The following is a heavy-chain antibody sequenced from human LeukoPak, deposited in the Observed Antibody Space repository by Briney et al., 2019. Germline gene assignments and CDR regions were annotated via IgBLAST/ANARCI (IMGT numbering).Heavy chain of an antibody. D-gene: IGHD3-10*01. CDR2: IYPGDSDT. V-gene: IGHV5-51*01. CDR1: GYSFPSNS. CDR3: ATYAGTSSKYFQH. J-gene: IGHJ1*01. Sequence: GESLKISCKGSGYSFPSNSIGWVRQMPGKGLEWMGIIYPGDSDTRYSPSFQGQVTISADKSISTAYLHWSSLKASDTAIYYCATYAGTSSKYFQHWGQGTLVTVSS.